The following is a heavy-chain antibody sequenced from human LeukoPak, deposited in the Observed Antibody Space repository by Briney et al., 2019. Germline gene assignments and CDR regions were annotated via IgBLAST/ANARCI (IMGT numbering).Heavy chain of an antibody. Sequence: ASVKVSCKASGYTFTSYDINWVRQAPGQGLEWMGWISAYNGNTNYAQKLQGRVTMTTDTSTSTAYMELRSLRSDDTAVYYCARFRPYSSSSFIDYWGQGTLVTVSS. CDR3: ARFRPYSSSSFIDY. J-gene: IGHJ4*02. D-gene: IGHD6-6*01. CDR2: ISAYNGNT. V-gene: IGHV1-18*01. CDR1: GYTFTSYD.